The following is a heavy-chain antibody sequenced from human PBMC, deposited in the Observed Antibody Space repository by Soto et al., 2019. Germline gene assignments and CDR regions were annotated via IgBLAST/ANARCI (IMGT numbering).Heavy chain of an antibody. CDR1: GFTFNHYG. D-gene: IGHD6-6*01. CDR3: AKVIVLGASTIEF. Sequence: EQLLESGGGLVQPGGSLTLSCAASGFTFNHYGMAWVRQAPGKGLEWVSVISGSGGTTYYADSVNGRFTISRDNSKSTVYLQMNSLRVEDTALYSCAKVIVLGASTIEFWGPGTLVTVSS. CDR2: ISGSGGTT. V-gene: IGHV3-23*01. J-gene: IGHJ4*02.